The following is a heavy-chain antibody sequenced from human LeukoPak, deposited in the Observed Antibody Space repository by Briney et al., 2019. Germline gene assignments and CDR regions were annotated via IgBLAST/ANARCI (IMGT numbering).Heavy chain of an antibody. CDR3: ARATLLYGDYENWFDP. Sequence: SSVKVSCKASGGTFSSYAISWVRQAPGQGLEWMGGIIPIFGTANYAQKFQGRVTITTDESTSTAYMEMSSLRSEDTAVYYCARATLLYGDYENWFDPWGQGTLVTVSS. CDR2: IIPIFGTA. J-gene: IGHJ5*02. CDR1: GGTFSSYA. V-gene: IGHV1-69*05. D-gene: IGHD4-17*01.